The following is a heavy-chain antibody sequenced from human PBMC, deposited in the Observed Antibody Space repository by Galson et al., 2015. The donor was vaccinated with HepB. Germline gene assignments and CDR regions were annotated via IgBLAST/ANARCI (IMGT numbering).Heavy chain of an antibody. CDR2: ISSSSGSI. CDR3: ATAPDQYYYDSSGYYSVDY. V-gene: IGHV3-48*02. Sequence: SLRLSCAASGFTFRSFDMNWVRQAPGKGLEWVSYISSSSGSIYYADSVRGRFTISRDNAKDSLYLQMNSLSDEDTAVYYCATAPDQYYYDSSGYYSVDYWGQGTLVTVSS. J-gene: IGHJ4*02. D-gene: IGHD3-22*01. CDR1: GFTFRSFD.